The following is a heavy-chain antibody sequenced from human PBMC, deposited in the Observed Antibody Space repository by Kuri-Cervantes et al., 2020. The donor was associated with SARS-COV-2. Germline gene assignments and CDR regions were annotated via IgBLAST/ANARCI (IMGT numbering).Heavy chain of an antibody. Sequence: ASVKVSCKASGYTFTGYYIHWVRQAPGQGLEWMGWINPNSGGTNYAQKVQGWVTMTRDTSICTAYMELSRLRSDDTAVYYCARAGLGLRFLEWSAANYYYYYGMDVWGQGTTVTVSS. V-gene: IGHV1-2*04. D-gene: IGHD3-3*01. CDR3: ARAGLGLRFLEWSAANYYYYYGMDV. CDR1: GYTFTGYY. J-gene: IGHJ6*02. CDR2: INPNSGGT.